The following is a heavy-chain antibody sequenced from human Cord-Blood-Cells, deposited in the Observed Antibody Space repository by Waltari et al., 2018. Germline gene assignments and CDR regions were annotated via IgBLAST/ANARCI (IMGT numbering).Heavy chain of an antibody. CDR3: ASDLAAAGTDY. V-gene: IGHV3-74*01. CDR1: GFTFSSNW. Sequence: EVQLVESGGGLVQHGGSLRLSCAASGFTFSSNWTHLVRQAPGKGLVWVSRINSDGSSTSYADSVKGRFTISRDNAKNTLYLQMNSLRAEDTAVYYCASDLAAAGTDYWGQGTLVTVSS. D-gene: IGHD6-13*01. CDR2: INSDGSST. J-gene: IGHJ4*02.